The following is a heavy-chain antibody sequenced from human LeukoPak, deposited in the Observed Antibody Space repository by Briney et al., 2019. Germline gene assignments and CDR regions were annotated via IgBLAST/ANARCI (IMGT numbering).Heavy chain of an antibody. V-gene: IGHV4-59*01. CDR2: IYDSGST. Sequence: SETLSLTCTVSGGSISSYYWSWMRQPPGKGLEWVGYIYDSGSTKYNPSLKSRVTMSVDTSKSQFSLRLSSVTAADTAVYYCARDAAETGYYYYAMDVWGQGTTVTVSS. CDR3: ARDAAETGYYYYAMDV. CDR1: GGSISSYY. J-gene: IGHJ6*02. D-gene: IGHD6-25*01.